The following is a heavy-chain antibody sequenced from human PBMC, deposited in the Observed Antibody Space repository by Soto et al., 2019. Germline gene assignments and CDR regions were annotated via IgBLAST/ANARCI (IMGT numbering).Heavy chain of an antibody. J-gene: IGHJ6*02. Sequence: EVQLVESGGGLLQPGRSLRLSCAASGFTFDDYAMHWVRQAPGKGLEWVSGISWNSGDIGYADSVKGRFTISRDNAKNSSYLQMNSLRAEDTALYYCAKARLLGGEGYNTYNYYGLDVWGQGTTVTVSS. D-gene: IGHD3-16*01. CDR1: GFTFDDYA. CDR2: ISWNSGDI. CDR3: AKARLLGGEGYNTYNYYGLDV. V-gene: IGHV3-9*01.